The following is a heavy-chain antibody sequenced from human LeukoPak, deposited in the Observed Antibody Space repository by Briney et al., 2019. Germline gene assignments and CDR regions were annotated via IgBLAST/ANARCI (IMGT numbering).Heavy chain of an antibody. CDR1: GFTFSSYS. CDR2: ISSSSYI. V-gene: IGHV3-21*01. Sequence: PGGSLRLSCAASGFTFSSYSMNWVRQAPGKGLEWVSSISSSSYIYYADSVKGRFTISRDNAKNSLYLQMNSLRAEDTAVYYCAAPYYYDSSGYYSPLGYYGMDVWGQGTTVTVSS. D-gene: IGHD3-22*01. J-gene: IGHJ6*02. CDR3: AAPYYYDSSGYYSPLGYYGMDV.